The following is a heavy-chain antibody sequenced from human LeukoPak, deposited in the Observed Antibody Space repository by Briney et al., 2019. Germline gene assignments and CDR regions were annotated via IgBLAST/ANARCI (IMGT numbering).Heavy chain of an antibody. Sequence: GGSLRLSCAASGFTFNIRWMHWVRQAPGKGLVWVSRINSDGSSTNYADSVKGRFTISRDNAKNMVYLQMNSLRAEDTAVYYCTPDRSYAMEVWGQGATVAVSS. CDR1: GFTFNIRW. J-gene: IGHJ6*02. V-gene: IGHV3-74*01. CDR2: INSDGSST. CDR3: TPDRSYAMEV.